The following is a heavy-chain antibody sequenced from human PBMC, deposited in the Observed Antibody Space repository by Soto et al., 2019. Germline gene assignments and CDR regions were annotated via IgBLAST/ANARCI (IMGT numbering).Heavy chain of an antibody. CDR2: IYHSGST. D-gene: IGHD2-2*01. CDR1: GGSISSSHW. CDR3: VRDADETASLPAPWLV. J-gene: IGHJ6*02. V-gene: IGHV4-4*02. Sequence: SETLSLTCAVSGGSISSSHWWGWVRQAPGKGLEWIGEIYHSGSTNYNPSLKSRLTLSVDKSKNQFSVNLSSVTAAGPAVYYCVRDADETASLPAPWLVWGRGTMVTVSS.